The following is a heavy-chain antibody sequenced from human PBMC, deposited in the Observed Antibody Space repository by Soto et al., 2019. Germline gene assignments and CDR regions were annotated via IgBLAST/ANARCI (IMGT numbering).Heavy chain of an antibody. J-gene: IGHJ5*02. Sequence: PSETLSLTCTVSGGSISSSNWWSWVRQPPGKGLEWIGEIYHSGSTNYNPSLKSRVTISVDTSKNQFSLKLSSVTAADTAVYYCARKGYYYGSGSYYNKAVWYNWFDPWGQGTLVTVSS. CDR1: GGSISSSNW. CDR2: IYHSGST. V-gene: IGHV4-4*02. D-gene: IGHD3-10*01. CDR3: ARKGYYYGSGSYYNKAVWYNWFDP.